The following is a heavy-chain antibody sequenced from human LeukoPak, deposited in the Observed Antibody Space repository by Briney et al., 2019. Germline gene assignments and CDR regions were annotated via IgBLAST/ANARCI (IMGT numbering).Heavy chain of an antibody. Sequence: ASVKVSCKASGYTFTGYYLHWVRQAPGQGLEWMGCLNPKTCDTRSAQKFQGRVTMTRDTSISTFNMELSRLTSDDTAVYYCARATAENDHWGQGTLVTVSS. CDR1: GYTFTGYY. CDR2: LNPKTCDT. J-gene: IGHJ4*02. V-gene: IGHV1-2*02. D-gene: IGHD1-14*01. CDR3: ARATAENDH.